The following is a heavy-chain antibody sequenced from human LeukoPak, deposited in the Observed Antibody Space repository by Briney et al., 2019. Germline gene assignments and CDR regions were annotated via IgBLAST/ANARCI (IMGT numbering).Heavy chain of an antibody. CDR2: ISAYNGNT. V-gene: IGHV1-18*01. CDR3: ARRHDSGAYDAFDI. J-gene: IGHJ3*02. D-gene: IGHD4-17*01. CDR1: GYTLTRYG. Sequence: ASVKVSCKASGYTLTRYGISWVRQAPGQGLAWMGWISAYNGNTNYAQKLQGRVTMTTDKTTSTAYMELRSLRSDDTAVYYCARRHDSGAYDAFDIWGQGTMVTVSS.